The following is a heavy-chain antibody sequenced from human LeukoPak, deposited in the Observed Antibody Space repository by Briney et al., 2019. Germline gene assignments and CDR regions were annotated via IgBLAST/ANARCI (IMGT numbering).Heavy chain of an antibody. CDR3: TRENSYYYDSSGNHFDY. V-gene: IGHV4-59*01. CDR2: IYYSGST. J-gene: IGHJ4*02. CDR1: GGSISSYY. Sequence: SETLSLTCTVSGGSISSYYWSWIRQPPGKGLEWIGYIYYSGSTNYNPSLKSRDTISVDTSKNQFSLKLSSVTAADTAVYYCTRENSYYYDSSGNHFDYWGQGTLVTVSS. D-gene: IGHD3-22*01.